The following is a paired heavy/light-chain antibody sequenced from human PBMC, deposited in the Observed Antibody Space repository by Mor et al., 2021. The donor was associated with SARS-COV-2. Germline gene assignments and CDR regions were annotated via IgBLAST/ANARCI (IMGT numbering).Heavy chain of an antibody. Sequence: QVQLVQSGAEVKKPGASVKVSCKASGYTFTDYYIHWVRQAPGQGLEWMGRINPNRGGANYAQKFQGRVTMTRDTSISTAYMELNILRSDDTALYYCARDSVYGGYVGFDPWGQGTLVTVSS. V-gene: IGHV1-2*06. CDR2: INPNRGGA. D-gene: IGHD5-12*01. CDR1: GYTFTDYY. CDR3: ARDSVYGGYVGFDP. J-gene: IGHJ5*02.
Light chain of an antibody. V-gene: IGLV1-51*01. CDR1: GSNIGNHY. Sequence: QSVLTQPPSVSAAPGQKVTISCSGSGSNIGNHYVSWYQQLPGRAPKLLIYDDSKRPSGIPDRISGSKSGTSATLGISGLQTGDEADYYCGAWDSSLSTWVFGGGTKLTVL. J-gene: IGLJ3*02. CDR3: GAWDSSLSTWV. CDR2: DDS.